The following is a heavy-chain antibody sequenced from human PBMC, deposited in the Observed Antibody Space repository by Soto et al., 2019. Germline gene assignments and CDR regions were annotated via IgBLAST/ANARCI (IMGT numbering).Heavy chain of an antibody. J-gene: IGHJ4*02. D-gene: IGHD3-3*01. CDR3: ARGGRFAVADTDY. CDR2: ISGYNGNT. CDR1: GYSFTNYG. Sequence: QVQLVQSGVEVKKPGASVKVSCKASGYSFTNYGITWVRQAPGQGLDWLGWISGYNGNTNYAQKFQGRVTMTTDTSTSTAYMELRSLRYDDTAVYYCARGGRFAVADTDYLGQGTLLTVSS. V-gene: IGHV1-18*01.